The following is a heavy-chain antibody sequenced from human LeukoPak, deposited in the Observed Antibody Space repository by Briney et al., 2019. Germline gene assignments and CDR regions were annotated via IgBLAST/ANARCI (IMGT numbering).Heavy chain of an antibody. J-gene: IGHJ4*02. Sequence: GGSLRLSCAASGFTFSSYAMHWVRQAPGKGLEWVAVIWYDGSNKYYADSVKGRFTISRDNSKNTLYLQMNSLRAEDTAVYYCARDFTIFGVVIGYWGQGTLVTVSS. D-gene: IGHD3-3*01. CDR3: ARDFTIFGVVIGY. V-gene: IGHV3-33*08. CDR1: GFTFSSYA. CDR2: IWYDGSNK.